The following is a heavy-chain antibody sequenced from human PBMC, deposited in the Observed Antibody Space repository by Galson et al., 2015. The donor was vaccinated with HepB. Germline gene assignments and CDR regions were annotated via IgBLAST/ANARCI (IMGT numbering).Heavy chain of an antibody. J-gene: IGHJ4*02. D-gene: IGHD4/OR15-4a*01. CDR2: ISSNGGNT. CDR1: GYKFTDNG. V-gene: IGHV1-18*04. CDR3: ARDRDYRFDF. Sequence: SVKVSCKASGYKFTDNGISWVRQTPGQGLEWLGWISSNGGNTKYAQKYQGRITLTRDTSASTAYLELRSLRSDDTAMYYCARDRDYRFDFWGQGTLVTVSS.